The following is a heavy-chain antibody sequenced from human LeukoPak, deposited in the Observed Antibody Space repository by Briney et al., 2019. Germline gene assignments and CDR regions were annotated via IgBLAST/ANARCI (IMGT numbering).Heavy chain of an antibody. CDR2: ISGVGTST. V-gene: IGHV3-23*01. Sequence: GGSLRLSCAASTFTFSSYPMSWVRQAPGKGLEWVSAISGVGTSTYYADSVKGRFTISRDNSKNTLYLQMNSLRAEDTAVYYCAHISSSWPDYWGQGTLVTVSS. CDR1: TFTFSSYP. D-gene: IGHD6-13*01. J-gene: IGHJ4*02. CDR3: AHISSSWPDY.